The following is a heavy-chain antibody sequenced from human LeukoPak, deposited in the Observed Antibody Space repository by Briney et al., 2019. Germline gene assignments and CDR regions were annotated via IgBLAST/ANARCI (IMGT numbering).Heavy chain of an antibody. D-gene: IGHD4-11*01. Sequence: GGSLRLSCAASGFIFSSYTMYWSRQAAGKGLEWAASVSVEGTGRYFPGSVDGRFTISRDNSKNTVYLQMNNLRGEDTAVYFCATVTKVDFDYWGQGTLVTVSS. V-gene: IGHV3-30*04. CDR1: GFIFSSYT. CDR3: ATVTKVDFDY. J-gene: IGHJ4*02. CDR2: VSVEGTGR.